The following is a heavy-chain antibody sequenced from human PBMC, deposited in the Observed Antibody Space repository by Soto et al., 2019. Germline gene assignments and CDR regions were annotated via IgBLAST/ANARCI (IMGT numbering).Heavy chain of an antibody. CDR1: GFTFSGSA. V-gene: IGHV3-73*02. CDR2: SKDKASNYAT. D-gene: IGHD3-10*01. CDR3: ARGVWVGANYGVDV. Sequence: EVQLVESGGGLVQPGGSLRLSCAASGFTFSGSAVHWVRQASGKGLEWVGRSKDKASNYATAYSASVQGRFTISRDDSKNTAFLQMNSLKIEDTDVYYCARGVWVGANYGVDVWGQGTTVTVSS. J-gene: IGHJ6*02.